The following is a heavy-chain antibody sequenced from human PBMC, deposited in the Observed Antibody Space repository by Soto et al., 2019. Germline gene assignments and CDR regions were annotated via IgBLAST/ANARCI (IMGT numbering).Heavy chain of an antibody. CDR2: IIPIFGTA. Sequence: GASVKVSCKASGGTFSSYAISWVRQAPGQGLEWMGGIIPIFGTANYAQKFQGRVTITADESTSTAYMELSSLRSEDTAVYYCHRETVVYDAFDIWGQGTMVTVSS. D-gene: IGHD1-20*01. V-gene: IGHV1-69*13. CDR3: HRETVVYDAFDI. J-gene: IGHJ3*02. CDR1: GGTFSSYA.